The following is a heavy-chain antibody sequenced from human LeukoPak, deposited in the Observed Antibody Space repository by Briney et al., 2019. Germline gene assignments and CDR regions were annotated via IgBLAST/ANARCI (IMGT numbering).Heavy chain of an antibody. V-gene: IGHV1-46*01. CDR2: MNPSGGST. CDR3: ARELFDYGDYGGFDP. J-gene: IGHJ5*02. D-gene: IGHD4-17*01. Sequence: ASVKVSCKASGYTFTSYYMHWVGQAPGQGVEWRGIMNPSGGSTSYAKKFQGRVTMTRDTSPSTLYMELSSLTSDDTAVYYCARELFDYGDYGGFDPWGQGTLVTVSS. CDR1: GYTFTSYY.